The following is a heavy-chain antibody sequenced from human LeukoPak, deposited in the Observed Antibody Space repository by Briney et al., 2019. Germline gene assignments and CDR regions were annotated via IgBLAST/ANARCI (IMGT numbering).Heavy chain of an antibody. CDR3: ARTRNLGYCSSTSCPNFVY. J-gene: IGHJ4*02. Sequence: GGSLRLSCAASGFTVSNNYMSWVRQAPGKGLEWVSVISSGGGTCYADSVKGRFTITRDNAKNSLYLQMNSLRAEDTAVYYCARTRNLGYCSSTSCPNFVYWGQGTLVTVSS. CDR2: ISSGGGT. V-gene: IGHV3-66*01. D-gene: IGHD2-2*01. CDR1: GFTVSNNY.